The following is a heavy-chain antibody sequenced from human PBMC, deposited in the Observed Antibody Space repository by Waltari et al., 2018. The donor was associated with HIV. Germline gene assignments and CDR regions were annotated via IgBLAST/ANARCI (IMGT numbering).Heavy chain of an antibody. V-gene: IGHV1-24*01. CDR2: FDPRQIKT. CDR1: GHPFKDFS. D-gene: IGHD3-16*01. J-gene: IGHJ5*02. Sequence: QVRLTQSGTEVKKSGASLRVSCEVSGHPFKDFSIHWVRQVFPKGLEWLGVFDPRQIKTIYAKDVQDRVTVTYDIRRSSAYLEMKSLTSHDTSVYFCLGGDKSSWGVGPDTWGQGTRVIVSS. CDR3: LGGDKSSWGVGPDT.